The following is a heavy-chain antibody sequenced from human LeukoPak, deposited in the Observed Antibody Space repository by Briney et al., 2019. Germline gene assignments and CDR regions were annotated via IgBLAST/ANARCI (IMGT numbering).Heavy chain of an antibody. Sequence: GGTLRLSCAASGFTFSSYAMSWVRQAPGKGLEWVSTISNSDGSTYYADSVKGRFTISRDNSENTLYLQMNSLRAEDTAVYYCAKATGYLLWGQGTLVTVSS. V-gene: IGHV3-23*01. CDR2: ISNSDGST. CDR3: AKATGYLL. J-gene: IGHJ4*02. D-gene: IGHD1-14*01. CDR1: GFTFSSYA.